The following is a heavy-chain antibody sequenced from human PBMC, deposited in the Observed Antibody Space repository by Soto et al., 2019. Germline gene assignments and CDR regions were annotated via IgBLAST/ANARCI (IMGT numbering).Heavy chain of an antibody. D-gene: IGHD3-3*01. CDR2: IDWDGDT. CDR3: ARSLNYDFWTGYFFDF. V-gene: IGHV2-70*01. Sequence: SGPTQVHPPQTLTLACTLSGFSLTTPSMVVSSLFQCPRKALEWLALIDWDGDTYYSTSLKTRLTISRDTSTNQAVLTMTNLDPADTATYFCARSLNYDFWTGYFFDFWGQGALVTVSS. J-gene: IGHJ4*02. CDR1: GFSLTTPSMV.